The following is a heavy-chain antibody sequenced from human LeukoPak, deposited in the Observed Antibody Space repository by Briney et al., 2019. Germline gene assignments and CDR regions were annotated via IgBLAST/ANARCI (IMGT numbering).Heavy chain of an antibody. CDR2: INPNSGGT. D-gene: IGHD3-10*01. V-gene: IGHV1-2*02. Sequence: ASVKVSCKASGYTFTGYYMHWVRQAPGQGLKWMGWINPNSGGTNYAQKFQGRVTMTRDTSISTAYMELSRLRSDDTAVYYCARGLWFGEFLDYWGQGTLVTVSS. J-gene: IGHJ4*02. CDR1: GYTFTGYY. CDR3: ARGLWFGEFLDY.